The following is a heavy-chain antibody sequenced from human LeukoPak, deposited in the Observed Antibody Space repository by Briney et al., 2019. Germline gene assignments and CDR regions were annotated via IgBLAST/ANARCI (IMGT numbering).Heavy chain of an antibody. CDR1: GYTFTGYY. CDR2: INPNSGGT. V-gene: IGHV1-2*04. D-gene: IGHD4-17*01. Sequence: WASVKVSCKASGYTFTGYYMHWVRQAPGQGLEWMGWINPNSGGTNYAQKFQGWVTMTRDTSISTAYMELSRLRSDDTAVYYCARGGGDLPYNYYGMDVWGQGTTVTVSS. CDR3: ARGGGDLPYNYYGMDV. J-gene: IGHJ6*02.